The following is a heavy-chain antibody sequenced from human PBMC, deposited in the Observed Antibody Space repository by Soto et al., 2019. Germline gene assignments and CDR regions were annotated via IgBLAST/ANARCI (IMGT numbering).Heavy chain of an antibody. Sequence: SETLSLTCAVYGGSFSGYYWSWIRQHPGKGLEWIGYIYYSGSTYYNPSLKSRVTISVDTSKNQFSLKLSSVTAADTAVYYCAREGAAAVYYGMDVWGQGTTVTVSS. V-gene: IGHV4-31*11. D-gene: IGHD6-13*01. CDR2: IYYSGST. CDR1: GGSFSGYY. J-gene: IGHJ6*02. CDR3: AREGAAAVYYGMDV.